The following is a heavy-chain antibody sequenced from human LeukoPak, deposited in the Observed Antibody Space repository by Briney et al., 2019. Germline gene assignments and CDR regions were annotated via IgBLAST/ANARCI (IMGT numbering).Heavy chain of an antibody. D-gene: IGHD4-17*01. Sequence: ASVTVSCKASGYTFTGYYMHWVRQAPGQGLEWMGWINPNSGGTNYAQKFQGRVTMTRDTSISTAYMELSRLRSDDTAVYYCARDLSYDYGDYGWFDPWGQGTLVTVSS. CDR3: ARDLSYDYGDYGWFDP. CDR1: GYTFTGYY. V-gene: IGHV1-2*02. CDR2: INPNSGGT. J-gene: IGHJ5*02.